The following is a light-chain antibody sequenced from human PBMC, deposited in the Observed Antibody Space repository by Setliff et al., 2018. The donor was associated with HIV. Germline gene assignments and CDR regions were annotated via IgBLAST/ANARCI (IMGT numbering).Light chain of an antibody. V-gene: IGLV2-14*01. CDR3: SSYTSSSIYV. J-gene: IGLJ1*01. CDR2: DVS. Sequence: QSALTQPASVSGSPGQSITISCTGTSGDVGGYNYVSWYQQHPGKAPKFMIYDVSKRPSGVSNRFSGSKSGNTASLTISGLQAEDEADYYCSSYTSSSIYVFGTGTKVTVL. CDR1: SGDVGGYNY.